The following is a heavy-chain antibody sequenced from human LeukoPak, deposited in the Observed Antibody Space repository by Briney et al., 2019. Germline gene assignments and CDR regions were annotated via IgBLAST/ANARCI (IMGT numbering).Heavy chain of an antibody. CDR2: IRYNGNNQ. V-gene: IGHV3-30*02. D-gene: IGHD3-16*01. Sequence: PGGSLRLSCAASGFTFNNYGMHWVRQAPGKGLEWVAFIRYNGNNQYYADSVKGRFTISRDNSKNTLYLQMNSLRAEDTAVYYCARAVYGSYGYMDVWGKGTTVTISS. J-gene: IGHJ6*03. CDR1: GFTFNNYG. CDR3: ARAVYGSYGYMDV.